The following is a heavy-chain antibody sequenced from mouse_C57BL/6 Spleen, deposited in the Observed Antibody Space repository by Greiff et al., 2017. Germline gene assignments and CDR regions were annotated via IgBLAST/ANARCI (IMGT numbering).Heavy chain of an antibody. V-gene: IGHV5-9-1*02. CDR2: ISSGGDYI. CDR3: TREGSPYAMDY. CDR1: GFTFSSYA. J-gene: IGHJ4*01. Sequence: EVQLLQSGEGLVKPGGSLKLSCAASGFTFSSYAMSWVRQTPEKRLEWVAYISSGGDYIYYADTVKGRFTISRDNARTTLYLQMRSLKSEDTDMYYCTREGSPYAMDYWGQGTSVTVSS.